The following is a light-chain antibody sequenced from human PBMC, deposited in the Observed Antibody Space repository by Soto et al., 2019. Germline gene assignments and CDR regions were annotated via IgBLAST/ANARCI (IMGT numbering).Light chain of an antibody. Sequence: QSLLTQPPSASGSPGQSVTISCTGTSSDVGAYNYASWYQQLPGKAPKLIIYEVSKRPSGVPDRFSGSKSGNTASLTVSGLQAEDEADYYCTSYAGTYSFFYVFGTGTKVTVL. CDR3: TSYAGTYSFFYV. CDR1: SSDVGAYNY. J-gene: IGLJ1*01. CDR2: EVS. V-gene: IGLV2-8*01.